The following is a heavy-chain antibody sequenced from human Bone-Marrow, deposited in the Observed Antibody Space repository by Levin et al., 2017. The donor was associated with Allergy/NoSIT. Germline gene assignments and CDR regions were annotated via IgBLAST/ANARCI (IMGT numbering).Heavy chain of an antibody. CDR2: ISWNSGSI. Sequence: PGESLKISCAASGFTFDDYAMHWVRQAPGKGLEWVSGISWNSGSIGYADSVKGRFTISRDNAKNSLYLQMNSLRAEDTALYYCAGSWGSSWYYFDYWGQGTLVTVSS. D-gene: IGHD6-13*01. J-gene: IGHJ4*02. CDR1: GFTFDDYA. V-gene: IGHV3-9*01. CDR3: AGSWGSSWYYFDY.